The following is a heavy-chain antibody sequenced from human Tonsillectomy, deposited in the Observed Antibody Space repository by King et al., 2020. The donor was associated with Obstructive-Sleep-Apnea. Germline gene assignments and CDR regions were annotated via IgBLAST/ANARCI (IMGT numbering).Heavy chain of an antibody. CDR3: AKDYRKYFQH. CDR1: GFTFSSYG. CDR2: ISYDGRNK. J-gene: IGHJ1*01. V-gene: IGHV3-30*18. Sequence: VQLVESGGGVVQPGRSLRLSCAASGFTFSSYGMHWVRQAPGKGLEWVAVISYDGRNKSYAYSVKGRFTISRANSKNTRYLQMNSLRAEDTAVYYCAKDYRKYFQHWGQGTLVTVSS. D-gene: IGHD1-26*01.